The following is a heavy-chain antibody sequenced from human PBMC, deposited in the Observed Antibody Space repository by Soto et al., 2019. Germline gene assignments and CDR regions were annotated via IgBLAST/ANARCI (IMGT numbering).Heavy chain of an antibody. CDR3: ARGLGLYYFDY. Sequence: SVKVSCKASGGTFSSYSISWVRQAPGQGLEWMGGIIPIFGTADYAQRFQGRVTITADESTSTAYMELSSLRSEDTAVYYCARGLGLYYFDYWGQGTTVTVSS. J-gene: IGHJ4*02. V-gene: IGHV1-69*13. D-gene: IGHD1-26*01. CDR1: GGTFSSYS. CDR2: IIPIFGTA.